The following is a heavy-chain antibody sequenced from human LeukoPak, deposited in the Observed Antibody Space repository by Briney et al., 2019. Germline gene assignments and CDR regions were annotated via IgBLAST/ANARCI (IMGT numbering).Heavy chain of an antibody. V-gene: IGHV3-7*01. D-gene: IGHD3-3*01. CDR1: GFTFSSYW. J-gene: IGHJ6*02. CDR2: IKQDGSEK. Sequence: PGGSLRISCAASGFTFSSYWMSWVRQAPGKGLEWVANIKQDGSEKYYVDSVKGRFTISRDNAKNSLYLQMNSLRAEDTAVCYCARMVEWSYPLYYYYYGMDVWGQGTTVTVSS. CDR3: ARMVEWSYPLYYYYYGMDV.